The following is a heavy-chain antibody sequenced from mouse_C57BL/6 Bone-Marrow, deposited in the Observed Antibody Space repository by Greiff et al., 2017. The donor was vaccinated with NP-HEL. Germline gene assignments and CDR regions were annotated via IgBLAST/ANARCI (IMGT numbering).Heavy chain of an antibody. Sequence: QVQLQQSGAELVRPGASVTLSCKASGYTFTDYEMHWVKQTPVHGLEWIGAIDPETGGTAYNQKFKGKAILTADKSSSTAYMEIRRLTSEDSAFYYCTRCGLRRRSDYWGQGTTLTVSS. D-gene: IGHD2-4*01. CDR2: IDPETGGT. V-gene: IGHV1-15*01. J-gene: IGHJ2*01. CDR1: GYTFTDYE. CDR3: TRCGLRRRSDY.